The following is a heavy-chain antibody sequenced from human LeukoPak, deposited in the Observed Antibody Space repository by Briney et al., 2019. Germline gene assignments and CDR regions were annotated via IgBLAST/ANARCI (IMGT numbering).Heavy chain of an antibody. J-gene: IGHJ4*02. V-gene: IGHV3-33*06. CDR1: GFTFSSYG. Sequence: GGSLRLSCAASGFTFSSYGMHWVRQAPGKGLEWVAVIWYDGSNKYYADSVKGRFTISRDNSKNTLYLQMNSLRAEDTAVYYCAKDRSPLVATLFDYWGQGTLVTVSS. CDR3: AKDRSPLVATLFDY. D-gene: IGHD5-12*01. CDR2: IWYDGSNK.